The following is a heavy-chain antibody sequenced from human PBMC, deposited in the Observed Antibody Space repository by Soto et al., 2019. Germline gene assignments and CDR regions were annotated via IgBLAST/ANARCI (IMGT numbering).Heavy chain of an antibody. D-gene: IGHD6-19*01. J-gene: IGHJ5*02. CDR2: ISGYGGST. V-gene: IGHV3-23*01. CDR1: GFTFSSYA. Sequence: EVQLLESGGGLVQRGGSLKLSCAASGFTFSSYAMSWVRQAPGKGLEGVSVISGYGGSTDYADSVKGRFTISRDNSKNTLYLQMNSLRAEDTAVYYCAKEPEAVLGTGWFDLWGQGTLVTVSS. CDR3: AKEPEAVLGTGWFDL.